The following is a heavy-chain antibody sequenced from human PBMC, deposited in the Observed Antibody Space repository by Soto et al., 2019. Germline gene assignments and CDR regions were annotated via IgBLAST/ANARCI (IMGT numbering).Heavy chain of an antibody. Sequence: QVQLQESGPGLVKPSETLSLTCTVSGGSIETFYWSWIRQAPGKGLEWIGYISNSGSTNYNPSLERRVTFSADMANTEFSLKLNSVTAADTASYHYARTLRDIQAWYHYDFWGQGTLVTVAS. CDR1: GGSIETFY. CDR3: ARTLRDIQAWYHYDF. V-gene: IGHV4-59*01. J-gene: IGHJ4*02. CDR2: ISNSGST. D-gene: IGHD2-15*01.